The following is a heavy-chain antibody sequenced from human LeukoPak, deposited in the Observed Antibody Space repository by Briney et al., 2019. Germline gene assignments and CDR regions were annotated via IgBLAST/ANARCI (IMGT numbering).Heavy chain of an antibody. CDR1: GYTFTSYG. V-gene: IGHV1-18*01. D-gene: IGHD3-3*01. CDR2: ISAYNGNT. CDR3: ARVRHDFWSGYSNY. J-gene: IGHJ4*02. Sequence: ALVKVSCKASGYTFTSYGISWVRQAPGQGLEWMGWISAYNGNTNYAQKLQGRVTMTTDTSTSTAYMELRSLRSDDTAVYYCARVRHDFWSGYSNYWGQGTLVTVSS.